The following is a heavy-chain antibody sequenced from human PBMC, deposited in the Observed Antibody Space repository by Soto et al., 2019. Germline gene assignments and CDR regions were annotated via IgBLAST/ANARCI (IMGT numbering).Heavy chain of an antibody. J-gene: IGHJ5*02. Sequence: EVPLLESGGGLVQPGGSLRLSCAASGFTFSSYAMSWVRQAPGKGLEWVSAISGSGGSTYYADSVKGRFTISRDNSKNTLYLQMNSLRAEDTAVYYCANRGSGWSPPSWFDPWGQGTLVTVSS. D-gene: IGHD6-19*01. CDR3: ANRGSGWSPPSWFDP. CDR1: GFTFSSYA. V-gene: IGHV3-23*01. CDR2: ISGSGGST.